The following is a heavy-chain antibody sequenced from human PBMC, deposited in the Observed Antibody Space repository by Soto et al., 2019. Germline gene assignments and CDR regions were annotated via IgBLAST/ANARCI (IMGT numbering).Heavy chain of an antibody. CDR3: ARVCGGDCGNAFDV. CDR2: ISFDSRDK. CDR1: GFTFSAYG. V-gene: IGHV3-33*05. Sequence: QVQLVESGGGVVQPGRSLRLSCAASGFTFSAYGIHWGRQAAGKGLEWVATISFDSRDKLYVDSMNGRLTISRENSRTTVYLQMDSRRAEDTAVYLCARVCGGDCGNAFDVWGQGTVVAVSP. J-gene: IGHJ3*01. D-gene: IGHD2-21*02.